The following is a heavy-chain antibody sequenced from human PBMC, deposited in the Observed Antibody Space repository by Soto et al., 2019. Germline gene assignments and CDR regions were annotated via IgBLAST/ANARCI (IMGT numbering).Heavy chain of an antibody. CDR1: GFTFSGSD. J-gene: IGHJ3*02. V-gene: IGHV3-13*01. Sequence: EVQLVESGGGLVQPGGSLRLSCAASGFTFSGSDMNWVRHTRGKGLEWVSGIGTGGDTYYADSVRGRFTISREDAKGSLYLQMNSLRVEDTAVYYCVRETGFTTTSGAFNIWGQGTMVTVSS. CDR2: IGTGGDT. CDR3: VRETGFTTTSGAFNI. D-gene: IGHD1-1*01.